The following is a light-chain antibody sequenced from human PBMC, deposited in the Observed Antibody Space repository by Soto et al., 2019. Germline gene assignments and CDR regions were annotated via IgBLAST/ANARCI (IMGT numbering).Light chain of an antibody. CDR2: KAS. V-gene: IGKV1-5*03. CDR1: QGISNW. CDR3: QHYNSYSEA. Sequence: DIKMNQSPSSVSASVGDRVTITCRASQGISNWLAWYQQKPGKAPKLLIYKASTLKSGVPSRFSGSGSGTEFTLTISSLQPDDFATYHCQHYNSYSEAFGQGTKVDI. J-gene: IGKJ1*01.